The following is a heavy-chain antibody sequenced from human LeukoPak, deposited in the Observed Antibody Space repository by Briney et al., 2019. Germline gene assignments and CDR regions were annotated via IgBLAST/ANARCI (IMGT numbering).Heavy chain of an antibody. CDR3: ARLGTQYYDFWSGYYTEGVFDY. CDR2: IYYSGST. CDR1: CGSISSSSYY. Sequence: SSETLSLTCTVSCGSISSSSYYWGWIRQPPGKGLEWIGSIYYSGSTYYNPSLKSRVTISVDTSKNQFSLKLSSVTAADTAVYYCARLGTQYYDFWSGYYTEGVFDYWGQGTLVTVSS. D-gene: IGHD3-3*01. V-gene: IGHV4-39*01. J-gene: IGHJ4*02.